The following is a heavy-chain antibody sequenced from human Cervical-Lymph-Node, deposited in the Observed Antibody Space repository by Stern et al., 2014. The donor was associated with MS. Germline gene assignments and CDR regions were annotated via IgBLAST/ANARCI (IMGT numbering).Heavy chain of an antibody. CDR2: IYYSGST. D-gene: IGHD2-2*01. J-gene: IGHJ5*02. CDR1: GGSISSGDYY. V-gene: IGHV4-30-4*01. CDR3: ASANCSSTSCPNWFDP. Sequence: QVQLQESGPGLVKPSQTLSLTCTVSGGSISSGDYYWSWIRQPPGKGLEWIGDIYYSGSTYYNPSLKSRVTISVDTSKNQFSLKLSSVTAADTAVYYCASANCSSTSCPNWFDPWGQGTLVTVSS.